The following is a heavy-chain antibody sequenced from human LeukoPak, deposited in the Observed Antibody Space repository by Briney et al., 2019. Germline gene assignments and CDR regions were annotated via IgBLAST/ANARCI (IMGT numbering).Heavy chain of an antibody. D-gene: IGHD3-3*01. CDR3: ARVFQVVEGYDFWSGYYGTLGY. J-gene: IGHJ4*02. V-gene: IGHV1-2*02. CDR2: INPNSGGT. CDR1: GYTFTGYY. Sequence: ASVKVSCKASGYTFTGYYMHWVRQAPGQGLEWMGWINPNSGGTNYAQKFQGRVTMTRDTSISTAYMELSRLRSDDTAVYYCARVFQVVEGYDFWSGYYGTLGYWGQGTLVTVSS.